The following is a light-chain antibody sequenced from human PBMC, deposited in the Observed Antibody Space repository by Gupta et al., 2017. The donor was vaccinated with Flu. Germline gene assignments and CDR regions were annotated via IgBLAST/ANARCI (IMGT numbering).Light chain of an antibody. V-gene: IGKV3D-15*01. Sequence: EIVMTQSPATLSVSPGVRATLSCRANQSVSSNLAWYPQKPCQSLRLLIYGASTRATGIPARFRARRPGTEFTLTISSLQSEDFAVYYCPQYNTGPRITFGPWTRLEIK. J-gene: IGKJ5*01. CDR1: QSVSSN. CDR2: GAS. CDR3: PQYNTGPRIT.